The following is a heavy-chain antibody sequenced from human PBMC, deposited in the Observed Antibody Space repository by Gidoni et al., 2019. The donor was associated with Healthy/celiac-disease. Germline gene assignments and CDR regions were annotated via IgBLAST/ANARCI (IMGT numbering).Heavy chain of an antibody. CDR3: AKRFGIAARPDGPDY. Sequence: QVQLVESGGGVVQPGRSLRLSCAASGFTFSSYCMHWVRQAPGKGLEWVAVISYDGSNKYYADSVKGRFTISRDNSKNTLYLQMNSLRAEDTAVYYCAKRFGIAARPDGPDYWGQGTLVTVSS. D-gene: IGHD6-6*01. V-gene: IGHV3-30*18. CDR2: ISYDGSNK. J-gene: IGHJ4*02. CDR1: GFTFSSYC.